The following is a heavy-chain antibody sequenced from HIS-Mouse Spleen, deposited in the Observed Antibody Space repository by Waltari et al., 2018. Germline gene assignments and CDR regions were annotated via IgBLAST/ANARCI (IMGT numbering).Heavy chain of an antibody. CDR2: IWYDGSNK. CDR1: CITFSSYA. D-gene: IGHD5-12*01. Sequence: QVQLVASGGGVVQPGLSLRLSCAASCITFSSYALPWVRQAPGKGLGWVAVIWYDGSNKYYADSVKGRFTISRDNSKNTLYLQMNSLRAEDTAVYYCAKDLARKDSGYDAFDIWGQGTMVTVSS. CDR3: AKDLARKDSGYDAFDI. J-gene: IGHJ3*02. V-gene: IGHV3-33*06.